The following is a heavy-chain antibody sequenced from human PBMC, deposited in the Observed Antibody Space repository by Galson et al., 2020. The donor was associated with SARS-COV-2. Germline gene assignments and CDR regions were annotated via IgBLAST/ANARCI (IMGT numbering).Heavy chain of an antibody. D-gene: IGHD3-10*01. CDR1: GYSLSELS. CDR2: FDSEYDET. V-gene: IGHV1-24*01. CDR3: SGSSYGGLFAAFGC. J-gene: IGHJ4*02. Sequence: ASVKVSCKISGYSLSELSIHWVRQAPGKGLEWLGGFDSEYDETLYPQKFQDRVTMTEDTSTDTAYMEVSSLTYEDTGVYYCSGSSYGGLFAAFGCWGQGTLCTV.